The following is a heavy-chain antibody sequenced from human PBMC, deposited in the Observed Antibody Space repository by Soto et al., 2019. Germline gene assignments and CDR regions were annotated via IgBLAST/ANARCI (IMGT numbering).Heavy chain of an antibody. J-gene: IGHJ6*03. CDR1: GGSFSGYY. CDR2: INHSGST. V-gene: IGHV4-34*01. D-gene: IGHD3-10*01. CDR3: ARDPAQYYYGSGSLYYYMDV. Sequence: SETLSLTCAVYGGSFSGYYWSWIRQPPGKGLEWIGEINHSGSTNYNPSLKSRVTISVDTSKNQFSLKLSSVTAADTAVYYCARDPAQYYYGSGSLYYYMDVWGKGTTVTVSS.